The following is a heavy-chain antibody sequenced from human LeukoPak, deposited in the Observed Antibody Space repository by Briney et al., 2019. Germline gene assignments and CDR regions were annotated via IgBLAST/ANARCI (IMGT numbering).Heavy chain of an antibody. V-gene: IGHV3-33*08. CDR3: ARGRGGRLSGYFVY. Sequence: GGSLRLSCAASGFTFSSYAMSWVRQAPGKGLEWVGVIWYDGSNKYYADSVKGRFTISRDNSKNTLYLQMNSLRAEDTAVYYCARGRGGRLSGYFVYWGQGTLVTVSS. CDR2: IWYDGSNK. D-gene: IGHD3-16*02. CDR1: GFTFSSYA. J-gene: IGHJ4*02.